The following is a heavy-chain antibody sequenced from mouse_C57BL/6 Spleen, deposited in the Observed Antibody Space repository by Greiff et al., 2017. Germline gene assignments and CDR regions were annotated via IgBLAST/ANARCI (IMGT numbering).Heavy chain of an antibody. CDR3: ARDYGYDEEAWFAD. CDR2: INPYNGGT. D-gene: IGHD2-2*01. Sequence: EVQLQQSGPVLVKPGASVKMSCKASGYTFTDYYMNWVKQSHGKSLEWIGVINPYNGGTSYNQKFKGKATLTVDKSSSTDYLELNSLTSEDTAVYYCARDYGYDEEAWFADWGQGTLVTVSA. V-gene: IGHV1-19*01. CDR1: GYTFTDYY. J-gene: IGHJ3*01.